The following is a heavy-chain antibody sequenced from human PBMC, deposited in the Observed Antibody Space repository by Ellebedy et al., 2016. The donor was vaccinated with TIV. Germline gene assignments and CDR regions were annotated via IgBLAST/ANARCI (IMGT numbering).Heavy chain of an antibody. D-gene: IGHD1-26*01. V-gene: IGHV4-4*07. Sequence: SETLSLXCTVSGGSISSYYWSWIRRPAGKGLEWIGRIYSSGSTNYNPSLKSRLTMSVDTSNNQFSLKLRSVTAADTAVYFCARGWSYYVEAFDIWGQGTMVTVSS. CDR1: GGSISSYY. CDR2: IYSSGST. J-gene: IGHJ3*02. CDR3: ARGWSYYVEAFDI.